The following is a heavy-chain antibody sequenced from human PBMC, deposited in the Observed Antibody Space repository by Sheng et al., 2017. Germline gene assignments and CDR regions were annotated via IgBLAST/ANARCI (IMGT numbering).Heavy chain of an antibody. V-gene: IGHV3-23*01. CDR1: GFTFSSYA. J-gene: IGHJ4*02. D-gene: IGHD3-22*01. CDR3: ARVVTYYYDSSGYIDY. CDR2: ISGSGGST. Sequence: EVQLLESGGGLVQPGGSLRLSCAASGFTFSSYAMSWVRQAPGKGLEWVSAISGSGGSTYYADSVKGRFTISRDNSKNTLYLQMNSLRAEDTAVYYCARVVTYYYDSSGYIDYWGQGTLVTVSS.